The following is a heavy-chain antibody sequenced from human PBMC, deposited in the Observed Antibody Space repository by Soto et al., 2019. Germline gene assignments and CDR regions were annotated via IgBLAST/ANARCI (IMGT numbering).Heavy chain of an antibody. J-gene: IGHJ5*02. CDR2: VYHTGDT. CDR3: AREIVTAGGNNYFDP. V-gene: IGHV4-4*02. CDR1: GGTVASSHW. Sequence: SETLSLTCGVSGGTVASSHWWSWVRQSPGGGLEWIGNVYHTGDTNLNPSLQSRVTISVDKSNNQFSLRLNSLTAADTAVYFCAREIVTAGGNNYFDPWGPGTLVTVSS. D-gene: IGHD2-21*02.